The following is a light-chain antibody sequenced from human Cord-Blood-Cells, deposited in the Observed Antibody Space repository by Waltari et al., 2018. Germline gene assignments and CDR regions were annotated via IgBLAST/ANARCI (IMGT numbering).Light chain of an antibody. V-gene: IGKV1-39*01. Sequence: DIQMTQSPSSLSASVGDRVTITCRASQSISSYVNWYQQKPGKAPKLLIYAASSLQSGVPTRFSGSGAGTDFTLTISSLQPEDVATYHCQRRYSTPYTFGRGTRLEIK. CDR2: AAS. J-gene: IGKJ2*01. CDR1: QSISSY. CDR3: QRRYSTPYT.